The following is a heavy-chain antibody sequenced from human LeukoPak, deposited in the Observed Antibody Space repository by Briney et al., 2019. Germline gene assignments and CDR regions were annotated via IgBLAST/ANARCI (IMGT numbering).Heavy chain of an antibody. J-gene: IGHJ4*02. CDR2: ISGSGGST. D-gene: IGHD6-13*01. Sequence: GGSLRLSCAASGFTFSSYAMSWVRQAPGKGLEWVSAISGSGGSTYYADSVKGRFTISRDNSKNTLYLQMNSLRAEDTAVYYCAKVGGSSWFDELFFVDYWGQGTLVTVSS. CDR1: GFTFSSYA. CDR3: AKVGGSSWFDELFFVDY. V-gene: IGHV3-23*01.